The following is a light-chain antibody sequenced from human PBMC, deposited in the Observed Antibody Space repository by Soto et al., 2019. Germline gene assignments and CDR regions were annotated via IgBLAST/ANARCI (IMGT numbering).Light chain of an antibody. CDR3: QQSYTTPRT. CDR1: QSIGSY. Sequence: DIQMTQSPSSLSASVGDRVTITCRASQSIGSYLNWYQHKPGRAPKVLIFAASSLQSEVPSRFSGSGSGAEFTLTISNLQPEDFATYYFQQSYTTPRTFGQGTRLEIK. V-gene: IGKV1-39*01. CDR2: AAS. J-gene: IGKJ2*01.